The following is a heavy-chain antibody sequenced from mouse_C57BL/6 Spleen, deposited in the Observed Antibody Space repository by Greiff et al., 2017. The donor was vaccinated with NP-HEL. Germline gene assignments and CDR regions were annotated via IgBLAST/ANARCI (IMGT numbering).Heavy chain of an antibody. V-gene: IGHV1-64*01. CDR2: IHPNSGST. J-gene: IGHJ4*01. D-gene: IGHD3-2*02. Sequence: QVQLKQPGAELVKPGASVKLSCKASGYTFTSYWMHWVKQRPGQGLEWIGMIHPNSGSTNYNEKFKSKATLTVDKSSSTAYMQLSSLTSEDSAVYYCAKGQLRLQAMDYWGQGTSVTVSS. CDR3: AKGQLRLQAMDY. CDR1: GYTFTSYW.